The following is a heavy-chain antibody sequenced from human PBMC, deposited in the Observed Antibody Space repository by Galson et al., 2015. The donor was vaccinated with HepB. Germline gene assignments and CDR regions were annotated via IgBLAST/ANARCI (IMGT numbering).Heavy chain of an antibody. D-gene: IGHD3-10*01. Sequence: GLSRAASGFTFKGFAMSWVRLTPGRGLEWIASISGSGNTPYHTDSVKGRFSISRDNAKNTLYLQMDNLTVEDTALSDCAQALGGPKIIIRGVSDFWGQGTLVTVSS. J-gene: IGHJ4*02. V-gene: IGHV3-23*01. CDR3: AQALGGPKIIIRGVSDF. CDR2: ISGSGNTP. CDR1: GFTFKGFA.